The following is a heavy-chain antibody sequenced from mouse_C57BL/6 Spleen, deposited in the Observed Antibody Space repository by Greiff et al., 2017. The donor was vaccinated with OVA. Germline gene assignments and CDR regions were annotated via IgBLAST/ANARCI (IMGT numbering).Heavy chain of an antibody. CDR2: IDPSDSYT. J-gene: IGHJ4*01. CDR1: GYTFTSYW. D-gene: IGHD2-2*01. CDR3: ARRYGYVDY. Sequence: QVQLQQSGAELVMPGASVKLSCKASGYTFTSYWMHWVKQRPGQGLEWIGEIDPSDSYTNYNQKFKGKSTLTVDKSSSTAYMQLSSLTSEDSAVYYCARRYGYVDYWGQGTSVTVSS. V-gene: IGHV1-69*01.